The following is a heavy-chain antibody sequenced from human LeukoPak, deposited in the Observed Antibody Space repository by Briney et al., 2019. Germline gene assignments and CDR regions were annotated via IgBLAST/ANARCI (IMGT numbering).Heavy chain of an antibody. J-gene: IGHJ5*02. D-gene: IGHD3-10*01. V-gene: IGHV1-69*05. CDR1: GGTFSSYA. Sequence: EASVKVSCKASGGTFSSYAISWVRQAPGQGLEWMGRIIPIFGTANYAQKFQGRVMITTDESTSTAYMELSSLRSEDTAVYYCAMGSGENWFDPWGQGTLVTVSS. CDR3: AMGSGENWFDP. CDR2: IIPIFGTA.